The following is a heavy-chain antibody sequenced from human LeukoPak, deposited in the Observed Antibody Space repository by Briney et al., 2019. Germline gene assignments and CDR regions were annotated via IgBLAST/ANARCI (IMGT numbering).Heavy chain of an antibody. Sequence: GGSLRLSCVASGFTFSSYGMSWVRQAPGKGLEWVSAISGSGGSTYYADSVKGRFTISRDNSKNTLYLQMNSLRAEDTAVYYCAKLAYDILTGPSYFDYWGQGTLVTVSS. V-gene: IGHV3-23*01. J-gene: IGHJ4*02. CDR2: ISGSGGST. CDR3: AKLAYDILTGPSYFDY. CDR1: GFTFSSYG. D-gene: IGHD3-9*01.